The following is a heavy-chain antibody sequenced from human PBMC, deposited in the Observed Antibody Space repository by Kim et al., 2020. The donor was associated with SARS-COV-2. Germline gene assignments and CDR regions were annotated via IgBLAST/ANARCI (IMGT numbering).Heavy chain of an antibody. CDR3: ARDRVVYGMDV. D-gene: IGHD2-15*01. V-gene: IGHV3-23*01. J-gene: IGHJ6*02. Sequence: GGSLRLSCVASGFSFSTYAMSWVRQAPGKGLYWVSLIDARGDRTYYADSVKGRFTISRDNSKNTLYLQMNSLRAEDTAVYYCARDRVVYGMDVWGQGTTV. CDR2: IDARGDRT. CDR1: GFSFSTYA.